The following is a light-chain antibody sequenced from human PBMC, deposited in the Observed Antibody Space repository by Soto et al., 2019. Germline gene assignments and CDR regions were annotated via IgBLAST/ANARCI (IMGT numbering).Light chain of an antibody. Sequence: DIQMTQSPSTLSASVGDRVTITCRASQSISAWLAWYQQRPGKAPDLLIYDVSTLESGVPSRFSGSGSETEFTLTISSLQPNDSATYFCQQYTSLWTFGQGTKVEIK. CDR2: DVS. CDR1: QSISAW. CDR3: QQYTSLWT. V-gene: IGKV1-5*01. J-gene: IGKJ1*01.